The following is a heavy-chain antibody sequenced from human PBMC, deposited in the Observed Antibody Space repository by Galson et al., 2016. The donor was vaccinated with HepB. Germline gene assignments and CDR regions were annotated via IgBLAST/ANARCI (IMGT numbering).Heavy chain of an antibody. V-gene: IGHV3-48*01. CDR1: GFSFSTSP. J-gene: IGHJ4*02. CDR3: GGVSSSTSWSEWSEA. CDR2: ISSRSSTM. D-gene: IGHD2-2*01. Sequence: SLRLSCAASGFSFSTSPMSWVRQAPGKGLDWVAYISSRSSTMYHAHSVRGRFTISRDNAKNSLFLQMNVLRAKDTAWYYWGGVSSSTSWSEWSEAWGQGTLVIVSS.